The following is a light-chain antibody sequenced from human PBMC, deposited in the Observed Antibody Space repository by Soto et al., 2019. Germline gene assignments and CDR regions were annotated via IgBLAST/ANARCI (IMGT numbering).Light chain of an antibody. CDR3: QQYSRSHDT. J-gene: IGKJ2*01. V-gene: IGKV3-20*01. Sequence: EIVMTQSPGTLSLSPGERATLSCKASQYVRNNYLACFQQTPGPATLLIIYAATSRATGLPDRCSGSRSGKDFTLTISRLDHEDSAVYYWQQYSRSHDTFGQGTKLEIK. CDR2: AAT. CDR1: QYVRNNY.